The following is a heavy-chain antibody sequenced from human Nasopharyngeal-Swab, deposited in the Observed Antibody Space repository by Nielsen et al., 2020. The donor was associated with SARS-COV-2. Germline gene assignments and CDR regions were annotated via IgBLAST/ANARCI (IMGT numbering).Heavy chain of an antibody. D-gene: IGHD3-9*01. CDR3: ARGRKLDYDILTGYYGGAFDI. Sequence: WIRQPPGKGLEWIGEINHSGSTNYNPSLKSRVTISVDTSKNQSSLKLSSVTAADTAVYYCARGRKLDYDILTGYYGGAFDIWGQGTMVTVSS. J-gene: IGHJ3*02. CDR2: INHSGST. V-gene: IGHV4-34*01.